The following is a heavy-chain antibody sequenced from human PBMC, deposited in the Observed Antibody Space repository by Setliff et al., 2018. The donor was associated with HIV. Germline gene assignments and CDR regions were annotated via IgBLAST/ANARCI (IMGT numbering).Heavy chain of an antibody. CDR1: GYTFSDYY. CDR3: ARGGDDSGPGTWTFDF. D-gene: IGHD3-10*01. V-gene: IGHV1-2*02. CDR2: IDGNRGAT. J-gene: IGHJ4*02. Sequence: GASVKVSCKASGYTFSDYYLHWVRQAPGQGLERMGWIDGNRGATNYAQKFRGRVTMTRDSSTDTAYMELTRLRSDDTAVYSCARGGDDSGPGTWTFDFWGQVDLVVVSS.